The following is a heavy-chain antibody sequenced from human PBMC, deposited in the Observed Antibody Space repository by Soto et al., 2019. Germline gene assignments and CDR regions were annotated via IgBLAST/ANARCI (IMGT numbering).Heavy chain of an antibody. Sequence: LRLSCAASGFTFSSYAMHWVRQAPGKGLEWVAVISYDGSNKYYADSVKGRFTISRDNSKNTLYLQMNSLRAEDTAVYYCARLSWFDPWGQGTLVTV. V-gene: IGHV3-30-3*01. CDR2: ISYDGSNK. CDR1: GFTFSSYA. J-gene: IGHJ5*02. CDR3: ARLSWFDP.